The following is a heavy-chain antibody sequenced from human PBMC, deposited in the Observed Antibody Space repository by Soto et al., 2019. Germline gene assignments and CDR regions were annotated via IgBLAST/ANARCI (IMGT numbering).Heavy chain of an antibody. D-gene: IGHD1-26*01. CDR2: ISTYNGDT. V-gene: IGHV1-18*01. CDR3: ARQGSWPYYYYGLDV. J-gene: IGHJ6*02. CDR1: GYTFTTSG. Sequence: QVQLVQSGPEVRKPGASVKVSCEASGYTFTTSGISRVRQVPGQGLEWMGWISTYNGDTNSAQNFQGRVLMTADTSTGTAYMELMSLKSDDTAVYYCARQGSWPYYYYGLDVWGQGTIVTVSS.